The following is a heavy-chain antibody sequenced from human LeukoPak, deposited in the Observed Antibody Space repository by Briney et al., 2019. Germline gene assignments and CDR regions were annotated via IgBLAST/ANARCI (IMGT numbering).Heavy chain of an antibody. CDR2: IDPSDSYI. V-gene: IGHV5-10-1*01. J-gene: IGHJ4*02. D-gene: IGHD4-23*01. CDR1: GYSYTNYW. CDR3: ARQPRGTVVFDY. Sequence: GESLRISCKGSGYSYTNYWISWVHQMPGKGEEWMGRIDPSDSYINHSPSFQGHVSISADKSVSTAYLQWSSLKASDSAMYYCARQPRGTVVFDYWGQGTLVTVSS.